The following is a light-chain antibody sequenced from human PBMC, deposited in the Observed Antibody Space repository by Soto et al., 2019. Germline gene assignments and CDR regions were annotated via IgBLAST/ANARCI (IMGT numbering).Light chain of an antibody. V-gene: IGKV3-20*01. CDR3: QQYGTSEII. CDR2: DAS. CDR1: QNIGSY. Sequence: EVVLTQSPAILSLSPGESGTLSCRASQNIGSYLVWYQQRPGQAPRLLFYDASVRATGIPARFNGSGSGTDFTLTISRLETEDFAVFYCQQYGTSEIIFGQGTRLEI. J-gene: IGKJ5*01.